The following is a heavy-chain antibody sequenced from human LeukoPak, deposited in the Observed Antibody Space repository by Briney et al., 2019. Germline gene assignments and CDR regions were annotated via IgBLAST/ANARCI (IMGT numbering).Heavy chain of an antibody. CDR1: GYTFTSYG. CDR2: ISAYNGNT. V-gene: IGHV1-18*01. CDR3: ARDLRVGAKTVNWFDP. J-gene: IGHJ5*02. D-gene: IGHD1-26*01. Sequence: ASVKVSCKASGYTFTSYGISWVRQAPGQGLEWMGWISAYNGNTNYAQKLQGRVTMTTDTSTSTAYMELRSLRSDDTAVYYCARDLRVGAKTVNWFDPWGQGTLVTVSS.